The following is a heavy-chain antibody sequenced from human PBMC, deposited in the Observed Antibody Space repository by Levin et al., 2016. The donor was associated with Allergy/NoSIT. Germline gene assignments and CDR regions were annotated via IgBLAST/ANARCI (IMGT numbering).Heavy chain of an antibody. V-gene: IGHV3-23*01. D-gene: IGHD6-19*01. CDR3: AKDGSHFVVAVAIGFDY. J-gene: IGHJ4*02. CDR2: ISGSDGST. Sequence: GESLKISCAASGFTFSSYAMSWVRQAPGKGLEWVSVISGSDGSTYYADSVKGRFTISRDNSKNTLYLQMNSLRAEDTAVYYCAKDGSHFVVAVAIGFDYWGQGTLVTVSS. CDR1: GFTFSSYA.